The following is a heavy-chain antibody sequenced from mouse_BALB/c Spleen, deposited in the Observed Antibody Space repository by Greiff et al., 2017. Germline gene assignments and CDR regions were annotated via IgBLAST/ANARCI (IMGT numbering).Heavy chain of an antibody. J-gene: IGHJ2*01. D-gene: IGHD2-1*01. Sequence: EVKLVESGGGLVKPGGSLKLSCAASGFTFSSYAMSWVRQTPEKRLEWVASISSGGSTYYPDGVKGRFTISRDNARNILYLQMSSLRSEDTAMYYCARGYGNYFDYWGQGTTLTVSS. CDR1: GFTFSSYA. V-gene: IGHV5-6-5*01. CDR2: ISSGGST. CDR3: ARGYGNYFDY.